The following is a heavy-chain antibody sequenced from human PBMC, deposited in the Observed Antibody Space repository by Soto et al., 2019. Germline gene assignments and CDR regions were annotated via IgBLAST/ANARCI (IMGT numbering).Heavy chain of an antibody. CDR2: IWYDGSNN. CDR1: GFTFSTYG. Sequence: QVQLVESGGGVVQPGRSLRLSCAASGFTFSTYGMHWVRQAPGKGLEWLAIIWYDGSNNYYADSVKGRFTISRDNSKNTLYLQMNSLRVEDTAVYYCASDYGDYAAYWGQGTLVTVSS. CDR3: ASDYGDYAAY. V-gene: IGHV3-33*01. J-gene: IGHJ4*02. D-gene: IGHD4-17*01.